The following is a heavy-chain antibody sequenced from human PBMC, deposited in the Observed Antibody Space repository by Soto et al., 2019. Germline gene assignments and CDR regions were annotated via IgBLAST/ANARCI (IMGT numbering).Heavy chain of an antibody. CDR2: IYTSGST. J-gene: IGHJ5*02. CDR1: GGSISSYY. Sequence: QVQLQESGPGVVKPSETLSLTCTVSGGSISSYYWSWIRQPAGKGLEWIGRIYTSGSTNYNPSLKSRVTMSLDTSKNQFSLKLSSVTAADTAVYYCARDLTYYYDSSGYHNWFDPWGQGTLVTVSS. V-gene: IGHV4-4*07. CDR3: ARDLTYYYDSSGYHNWFDP. D-gene: IGHD3-22*01.